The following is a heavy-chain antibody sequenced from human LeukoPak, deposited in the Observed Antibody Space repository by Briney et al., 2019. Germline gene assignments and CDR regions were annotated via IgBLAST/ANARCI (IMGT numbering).Heavy chain of an antibody. V-gene: IGHV3-30*18. CDR2: IFYDGRSK. CDR1: GFTFRSYS. Sequence: PGGSLRLSCVASGFTFRSYSMHWVRQAPGKGLEWVADIFYDGRSKHYADSVKGRFTISRDNSENTLYLQMDSLRAEDTAVYYCAKDKWFGELSSSYYYGMDVWGQGTTITVSS. CDR3: AKDKWFGELSSSYYYGMDV. D-gene: IGHD3-10*01. J-gene: IGHJ6*02.